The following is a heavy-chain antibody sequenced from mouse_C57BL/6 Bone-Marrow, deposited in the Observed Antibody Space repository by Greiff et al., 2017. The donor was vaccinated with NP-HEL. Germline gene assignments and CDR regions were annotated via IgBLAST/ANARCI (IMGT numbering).Heavy chain of an antibody. CDR1: GFTFSDFY. Sequence: EVKVVESGGGLVQSGRSLRLSCATSGFTFSDFYMEWVRQAPGKGLEWIAASRNKANDYTTEYSASVKGRFIVSRDTSQSILYLQMNALRADDTAIYYCARDVLGYFDYWGQGTTLTVSS. CDR2: SRNKANDYTT. V-gene: IGHV7-1*01. CDR3: ARDVLGYFDY. J-gene: IGHJ2*01.